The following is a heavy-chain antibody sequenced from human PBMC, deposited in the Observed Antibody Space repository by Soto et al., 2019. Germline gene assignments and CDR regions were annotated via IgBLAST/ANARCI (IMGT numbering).Heavy chain of an antibody. CDR3: ARNKGYCDSSSCYGMDV. CDR1: VYSFTTYW. V-gene: IGHV5-51*01. CDR2: IYPGDSDT. J-gene: IGHJ6*02. D-gene: IGHD2-15*01. Sequence: LGESLKISCKGSVYSFTTYWIVWVRQMPGKGLEWMGAIYPGDSDTRYSPSFEGQVTISADKSISTAYLQWNSLKASDTAMYFCARNKGYCDSSSCYGMDVWGQGATVTVSS.